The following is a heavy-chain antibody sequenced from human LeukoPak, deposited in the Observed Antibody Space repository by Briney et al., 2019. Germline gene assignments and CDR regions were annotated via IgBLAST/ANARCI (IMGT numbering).Heavy chain of an antibody. CDR3: AMTDRYAGRPFDY. CDR2: FDPEDGEDGET. Sequence: ASVKVSCKVSGYSLLEVAMHWVRQAPGKGLEWAGSFDPEDGEDGETHYAQKLQGRVTMTEDASTDTAYMELNSLRSEDTAVYYCAMTDRYAGRPFDYWGQGTLVTVSS. V-gene: IGHV1-24*01. D-gene: IGHD5-12*01. CDR1: GYSLLEVA. J-gene: IGHJ4*02.